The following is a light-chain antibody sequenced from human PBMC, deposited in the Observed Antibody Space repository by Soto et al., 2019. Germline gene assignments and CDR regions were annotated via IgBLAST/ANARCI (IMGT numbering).Light chain of an antibody. V-gene: IGKV1-39*01. Sequence: DIQMTQSPSSLSASVGDRVTITCRASQSISSYLNWYQQKPGKATKLLIYAASSLQSEVPSRFSGSGSGTDFTLTISSLQPEDFATYYCQQIYSTPLTFGQGTKVEIK. CDR2: AAS. CDR1: QSISSY. CDR3: QQIYSTPLT. J-gene: IGKJ1*01.